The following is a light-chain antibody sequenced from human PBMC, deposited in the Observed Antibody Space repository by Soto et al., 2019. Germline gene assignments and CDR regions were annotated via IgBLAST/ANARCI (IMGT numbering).Light chain of an antibody. CDR3: CASEGSNSFVV. J-gene: IGLJ2*01. V-gene: IGLV2-23*01. Sequence: QSALTQPASVSVSPGQSITISCTGTNSDVGSYNLVSWYQHHPGKAPNIMIYEGSKRPSAVSNRFSGSKSGNTASLTISGLQPEDEDDYYCCASEGSNSFVVFGGGTKLTVL. CDR2: EGS. CDR1: NSDVGSYNL.